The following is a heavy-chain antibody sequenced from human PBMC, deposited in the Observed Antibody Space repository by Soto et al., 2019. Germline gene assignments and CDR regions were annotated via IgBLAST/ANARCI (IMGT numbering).Heavy chain of an antibody. D-gene: IGHD4-17*01. Sequence: QVQLQESGPGLVKPSQTLSLTCTVSGGSISSGGYYWSWIRQHPGKGLEWIGYIYYSGSTYYNPSLNSRVTISVDTSKNQFSLKLSSVTAADTAVYYCARVVYGGNSAIIDYWGQGTLVTVSS. CDR2: IYYSGST. V-gene: IGHV4-31*03. CDR3: ARVVYGGNSAIIDY. CDR1: GGSISSGGYY. J-gene: IGHJ4*02.